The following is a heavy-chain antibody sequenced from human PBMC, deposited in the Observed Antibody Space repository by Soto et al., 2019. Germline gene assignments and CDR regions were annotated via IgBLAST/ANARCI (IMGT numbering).Heavy chain of an antibody. CDR2: IYSGGST. D-gene: IGHD3-10*01. V-gene: IGHV3-66*01. CDR1: GFTVSSNY. Sequence: PGGSLRLSCAASGFTVSSNYMSWVRQAPGKGLEWVSVIYSGGSTYYADSVKGRFTISRDNSKNTLYLQMNSLRAEDTAVYYCARVGSGSYSKFDYWGQGTLVTVSS. J-gene: IGHJ4*02. CDR3: ARVGSGSYSKFDY.